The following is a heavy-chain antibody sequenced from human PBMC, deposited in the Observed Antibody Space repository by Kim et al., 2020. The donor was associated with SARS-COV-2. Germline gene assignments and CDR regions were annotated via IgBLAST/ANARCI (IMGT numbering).Heavy chain of an antibody. Sequence: LKSRVTISVDTSKNQFSLKLSSVTAADTAVYYCAREVDCSSTSCYGPVDYWGQGTLVTVSS. D-gene: IGHD2-2*01. J-gene: IGHJ4*02. V-gene: IGHV4-31*02. CDR3: AREVDCSSTSCYGPVDY.